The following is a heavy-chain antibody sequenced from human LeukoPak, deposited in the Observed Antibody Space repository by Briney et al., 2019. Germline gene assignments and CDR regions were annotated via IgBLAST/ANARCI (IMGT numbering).Heavy chain of an antibody. D-gene: IGHD2-2*01. CDR1: GGSISNYY. V-gene: IGHV4-4*07. Sequence: SETLSLTCTVSGGSISNYYWSWIRQPAGKGLEWIGRISNSGTANYNPSLRSRVTMSVDTSKNQFSLNLNSVTAADTAIYYCAREGCSSTTCLGLRNWFDPWGQGTLVTVSS. CDR3: AREGCSSTTCLGLRNWFDP. J-gene: IGHJ5*02. CDR2: ISNSGTA.